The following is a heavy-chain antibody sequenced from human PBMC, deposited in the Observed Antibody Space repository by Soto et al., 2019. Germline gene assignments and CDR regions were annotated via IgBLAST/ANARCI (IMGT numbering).Heavy chain of an antibody. CDR3: ARDVGAAADK. D-gene: IGHD6-25*01. CDR2: IYSGGST. J-gene: IGHJ4*02. V-gene: IGHV3-66*01. CDR1: GFIVSNNY. Sequence: EVQLVESGGGLVQPGGSLRLSCAASGFIVSNNYMSWVRQAPGKGLEWVSVIYSGGSTYYADSVKGRFTASRDTSKNTLYLQVSSLRAEDTAVYYCARDVGAAADKWGQGTLVTVSA.